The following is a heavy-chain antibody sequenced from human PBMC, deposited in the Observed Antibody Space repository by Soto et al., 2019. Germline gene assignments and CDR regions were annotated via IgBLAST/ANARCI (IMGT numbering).Heavy chain of an antibody. J-gene: IGHJ5*02. CDR1: GYTFTSNA. CDR3: ARVPPYYYDSSGYYGGLWFDP. V-gene: IGHV1-3*01. Sequence: ASVKVSCKDSGYTFTSNAMHWVRQAPGQRLEWMGWINAGNGNTKYSQKFQGRVTITRDTSASTAYMELSSLRSEDTAVYYCARVPPYYYDSSGYYGGLWFDPWGQGTLVTVSS. CDR2: INAGNGNT. D-gene: IGHD3-22*01.